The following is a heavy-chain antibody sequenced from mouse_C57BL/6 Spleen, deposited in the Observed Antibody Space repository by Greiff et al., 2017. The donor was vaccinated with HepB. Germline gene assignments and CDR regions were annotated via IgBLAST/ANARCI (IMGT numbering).Heavy chain of an antibody. D-gene: IGHD1-2*01. CDR1: GYSITSGYG. V-gene: IGHV3-2*02. CDR3: ARTARIKY. CDR2: ISYSGST. Sequence: EVQLQESGPGLVKPSQSLSLTCTGTGYSITSGYGWNWIRQCPGNKREWMGDISYSGSTNYNPSLKSRISITRDTSKNQFFLQLKSVTTEDTATYYCARTARIKYWGQGTTLTVSS. J-gene: IGHJ2*01.